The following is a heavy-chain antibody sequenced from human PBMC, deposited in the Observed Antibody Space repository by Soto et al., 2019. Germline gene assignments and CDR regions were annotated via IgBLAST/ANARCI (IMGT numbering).Heavy chain of an antibody. V-gene: IGHV3-30*04. CDR2: ISFDGSNK. CDR1: GFTFSYYP. Sequence: QMQLVESGGGAVQPGRSLRLSCAASGFTFSYYPMHWVRQAPGKGLEWVAVISFDGSNKYYADSVKGRFTISRDNSKNTLYLQMNSLRGEDTAVYYCARVPGDMAAILYIYPLDGREPLSDVDVWGQGTRVTVSS. J-gene: IGHJ6*02. D-gene: IGHD5-12*01. CDR3: ARVPGDMAAILYIYPLDGREPLSDVDV.